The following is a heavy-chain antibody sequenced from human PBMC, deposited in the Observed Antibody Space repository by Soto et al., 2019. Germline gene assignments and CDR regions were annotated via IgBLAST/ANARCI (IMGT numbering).Heavy chain of an antibody. CDR1: GYTFTSYY. CDR3: ARGITMVRGVIGPNWFDP. D-gene: IGHD3-10*01. J-gene: IGHJ5*02. Sequence: GASVKVSCKASGYTFTSYYMHWVRQAPGQGLEWMGIINPSGGSTSYAQKFQGRVAMTRDTSTSTVYMELSSLRSEDTAVYYCARGITMVRGVIGPNWFDPWGQGTLVTVSS. CDR2: INPSGGST. V-gene: IGHV1-46*01.